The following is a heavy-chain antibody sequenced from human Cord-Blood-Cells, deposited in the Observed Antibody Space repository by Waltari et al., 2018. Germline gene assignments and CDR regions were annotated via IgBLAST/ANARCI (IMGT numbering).Heavy chain of an antibody. D-gene: IGHD3-9*01. J-gene: IGHJ4*02. Sequence: QVQLQQWGAGLLKPSETLSLTCAVYGGSFSGYYWSWIRQPPGKGLEWIGEITHSGSTNYNPSLKSRVTISVDTSKNQFSLKLSSVTAADTAVYYCARGLRGLRYFDWLLPEYYFDYWCQGTLVTVSS. CDR1: GGSFSGYY. V-gene: IGHV4-34*01. CDR3: ARGLRGLRYFDWLLPEYYFDY. CDR2: ITHSGST.